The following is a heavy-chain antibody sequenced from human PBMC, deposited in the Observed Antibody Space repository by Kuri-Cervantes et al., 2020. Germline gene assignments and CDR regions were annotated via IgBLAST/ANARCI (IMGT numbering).Heavy chain of an antibody. J-gene: IGHJ4*02. CDR3: TTGRYSGYDYFDY. Sequence: GGSLRLSCAASGFTFSDYYMSWIRQAPGKGLEWVSYISSSGSTIYYADSVKGRFTISRDNAKNSLYLQMNSLRAEDTAVYYCTTGRYSGYDYFDYWGQGTLVTVSS. V-gene: IGHV3-11*01. CDR2: ISSSGSTI. D-gene: IGHD5-12*01. CDR1: GFTFSDYY.